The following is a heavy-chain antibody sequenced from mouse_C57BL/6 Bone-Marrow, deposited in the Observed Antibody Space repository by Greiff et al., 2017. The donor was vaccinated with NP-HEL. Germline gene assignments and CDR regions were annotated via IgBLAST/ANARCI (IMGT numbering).Heavy chain of an antibody. D-gene: IGHD1-1*01. CDR3: TRDYYGQFYYAMDY. CDR2: IDPETGGT. J-gene: IGHJ4*01. CDR1: GYTFTDYE. Sequence: QVQLQQSRAELVRPGASVTLSCKASGYTFTDYEMHWVKQTPVHGLEWIGAIDPETGGTAYNQKFKGKAILTADKSSSTAYMELRSLTSEDSAVYYCTRDYYGQFYYAMDYWGQGTSVTVSS. V-gene: IGHV1-15*01.